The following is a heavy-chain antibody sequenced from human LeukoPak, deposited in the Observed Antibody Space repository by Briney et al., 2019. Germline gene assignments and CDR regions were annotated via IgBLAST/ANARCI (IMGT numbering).Heavy chain of an antibody. D-gene: IGHD5-12*01. CDR1: GGSISSGSYY. V-gene: IGHV4-61*02. CDR2: IYTSGST. J-gene: IGHJ4*02. CDR3: ARDAGESGYDYFDY. Sequence: SETLSLTCTVSGGSISSGSYYWSWIRQPAGKGLEWIGRIYTSGSTNYNPSLKSRVTISVDTSQNQFSLKLSSVTAADTAVYYCARDAGESGYDYFDYWGQGTLVTVSS.